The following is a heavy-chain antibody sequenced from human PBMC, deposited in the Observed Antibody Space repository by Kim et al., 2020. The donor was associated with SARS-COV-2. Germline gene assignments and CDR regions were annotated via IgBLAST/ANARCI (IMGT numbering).Heavy chain of an antibody. CDR1: GYSFTSYW. V-gene: IGHV5-51*01. D-gene: IGHD1-7*01. CDR3: ARHRGELELAYYYYYGMDV. CDR2: IYPGDSDT. J-gene: IGHJ6*02. Sequence: GESLKISCKGSGYSFTSYWIGWVRQMPGKGLEWMGIIYPGDSDTRYSPSFQGQVTISADKSISTAYLQWSSLKASDTAMYYCARHRGELELAYYYYYGMDVWGQGTTVTVSS.